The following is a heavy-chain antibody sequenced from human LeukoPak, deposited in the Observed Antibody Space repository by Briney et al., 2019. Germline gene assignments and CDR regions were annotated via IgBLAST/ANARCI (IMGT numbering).Heavy chain of an antibody. CDR3: ARRGEDSSGPLD. CDR2: IYYSGST. CDR1: GGSISSYY. D-gene: IGHD6-25*01. V-gene: IGHV4-59*12. J-gene: IGHJ4*02. Sequence: PSETLSLTCTVSGGSISSYYWSWIRQPPGEGLEWIGYIYYSGSTNYNPSLKSRVTISVDTSKNQFSLKLSSVTAADTAVYYCARRGEDSSGPLDWGQGTLVTVSS.